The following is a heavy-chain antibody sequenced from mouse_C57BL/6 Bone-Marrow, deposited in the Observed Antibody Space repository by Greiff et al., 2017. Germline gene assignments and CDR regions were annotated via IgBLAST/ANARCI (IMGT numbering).Heavy chain of an antibody. V-gene: IGHV1-19*01. D-gene: IGHD2-4*01. CDR1: GFTFTDYY. CDR3: ARDDYDEAMDY. J-gene: IGHJ4*01. Sequence: EVQLQQSGPVLVKPGASVKMSCKASGFTFTDYYMNWVKQSHGKSLEWIGVINPYNGGTSYNQKFKGKATLTVDKSSSTAYMELNSLTSEDSAVNYCARDDYDEAMDYWGQGTSVTVSA. CDR2: INPYNGGT.